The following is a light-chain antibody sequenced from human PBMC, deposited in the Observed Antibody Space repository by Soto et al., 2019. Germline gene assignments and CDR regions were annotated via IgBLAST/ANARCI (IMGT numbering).Light chain of an antibody. CDR3: QQSYSISIT. Sequence: DIQRTQSPSSLSSSVGDRVTITCLASQSISSYLNWYQQKPGKAPKLLIYAASSLQSGVPSRFSGSGSGTDFTLTSSSLQPEDFATYYCQQSYSISITFGQGTRLEIK. V-gene: IGKV1-39*01. CDR2: AAS. CDR1: QSISSY. J-gene: IGKJ5*01.